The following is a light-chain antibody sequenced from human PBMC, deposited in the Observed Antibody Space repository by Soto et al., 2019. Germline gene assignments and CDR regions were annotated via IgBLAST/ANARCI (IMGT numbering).Light chain of an antibody. J-gene: IGKJ1*01. CDR3: HQYGSSPQT. V-gene: IGKV3-20*01. CDR2: GAS. Sequence: EIVLTQSPGTLSLSPGERATLSCRASQSVSSSYLAWYQQKPGQAPRLLISGASSRATGIPDRFSGSGSATDLTLNISRLEPEDFAVYYCHQYGSSPQTFGQGTKVDIK. CDR1: QSVSSSY.